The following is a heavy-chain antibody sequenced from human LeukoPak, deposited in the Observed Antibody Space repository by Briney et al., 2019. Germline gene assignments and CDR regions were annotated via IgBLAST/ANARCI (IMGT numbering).Heavy chain of an antibody. CDR3: ARVYRGGNNWFDP. V-gene: IGHV3-53*01. CDR1: GFTVSSNY. Sequence: PGGSLRLSCAASGFTVSSNYMGWVRQAPGKGLEWVSVIYSGGSTYYADSVKGRFTISRDNSKNTLYLQMNSLRAEDTAVYYCARVYRGGNNWFDPWGQGTLVTVSS. D-gene: IGHD3-10*01. J-gene: IGHJ5*02. CDR2: IYSGGST.